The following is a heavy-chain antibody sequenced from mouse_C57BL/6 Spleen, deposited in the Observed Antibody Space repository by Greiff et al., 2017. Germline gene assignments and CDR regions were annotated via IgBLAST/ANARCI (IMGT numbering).Heavy chain of an antibody. V-gene: IGHV1-85*01. J-gene: IGHJ1*03. CDR2: IYPRDGST. CDR3: AREGEYFDG. Sequence: VKLVESGPELVKPGASVKLSCKASGYTFTSYDINWVKQRPGQGLEWIGWIYPRDGSTKYNEKFKGKATLTVDTSSSTAYMELHSLTSEDSAVYFCAREGEYFDGGGTGTTVTVSS. CDR1: GYTFTSYD.